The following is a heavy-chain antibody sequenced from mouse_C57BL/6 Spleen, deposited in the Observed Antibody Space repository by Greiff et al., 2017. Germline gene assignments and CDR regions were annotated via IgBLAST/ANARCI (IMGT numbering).Heavy chain of an antibody. V-gene: IGHV1-64*01. Sequence: VKLQQPGAELVKPGASVKLSCKASGYTFTSYWMHWVKQRPGQGLEWIGMIHPNSGSTNYNEKFKSKATLTVDKSSSTAYMQLSSLTSEDSAVYYCARDDVYDDWFAYWGQGTLVTVSA. CDR3: ARDDVYDDWFAY. CDR1: GYTFTSYW. CDR2: IHPNSGST. J-gene: IGHJ3*01. D-gene: IGHD2-2*01.